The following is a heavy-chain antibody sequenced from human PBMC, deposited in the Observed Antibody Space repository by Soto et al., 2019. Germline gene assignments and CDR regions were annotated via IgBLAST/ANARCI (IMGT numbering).Heavy chain of an antibody. CDR3: ERATVNSGMGWDYNYDGTDV. V-gene: IGHV3-30-3*01. CDR2: ISHDGSNK. Sequence: QPGGSLRLSGAASGFIFSTYAIHWVRQAPGKGPEWVAVISHDGSNKYHTDSVRGRFTISRDNSENTVYLQMNTLRVEDTAVYYCERATVNSGMGWDYNYDGTDVWGQGNTVTVSS. CDR1: GFIFSTYA. J-gene: IGHJ6*02. D-gene: IGHD5-18*01.